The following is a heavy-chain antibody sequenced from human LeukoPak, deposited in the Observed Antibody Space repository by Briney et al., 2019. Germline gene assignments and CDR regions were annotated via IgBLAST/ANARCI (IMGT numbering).Heavy chain of an antibody. CDR3: AKVSSSGWPWTLFDY. V-gene: IGHV3-23*01. J-gene: IGHJ4*02. CDR1: GFTFSSYA. D-gene: IGHD6-19*01. Sequence: GGSLRLSCAASGFTFSSYAMSWVRQAPGKGLEWVSAISGSGGSTYYADSVKGRFTISRDNSKSTLYLQMNSLRAEDTAVYYCAKVSSSGWPWTLFDYWGQGTLVTVSS. CDR2: ISGSGGST.